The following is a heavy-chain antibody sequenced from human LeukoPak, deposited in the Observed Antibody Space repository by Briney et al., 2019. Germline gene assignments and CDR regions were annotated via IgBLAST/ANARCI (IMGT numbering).Heavy chain of an antibody. CDR3: VRDLILVDTPGDDFDY. J-gene: IGHJ4*02. V-gene: IGHV3-74*01. D-gene: IGHD4-23*01. CDR1: GFTFSNYW. CDR2: INVDGSVR. Sequence: PGGSLRLSCAASGFTFSNYWMHWVRQVPGKGLVWVSRINVDGSVRSYADSVKGRFTISRDNAKNTVSLQMNSLRAEDTAAYYCVRDLILVDTPGDDFDYWGQGALVTVSS.